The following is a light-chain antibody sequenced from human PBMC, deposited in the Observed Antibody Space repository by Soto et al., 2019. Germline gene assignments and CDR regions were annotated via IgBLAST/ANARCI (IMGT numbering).Light chain of an antibody. V-gene: IGLV2-8*01. Sequence: QSVLTQPPSASGSPGQSVTISCTGTSSDVGLYNYVSWYQQHPGKAPKLMIYEVSKRPSGVPDRFSGSKSGNTASLTVSGLQAEDEADYYCSSYAGSNNLYVFGTGTKVTVL. J-gene: IGLJ1*01. CDR3: SSYAGSNNLYV. CDR2: EVS. CDR1: SSDVGLYNY.